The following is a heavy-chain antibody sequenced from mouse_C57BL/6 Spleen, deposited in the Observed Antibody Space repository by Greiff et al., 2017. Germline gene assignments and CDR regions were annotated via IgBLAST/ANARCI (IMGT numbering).Heavy chain of an antibody. CDR2: IDPENGAT. CDR1: GFNITDDY. V-gene: IGHV14-4*01. J-gene: IGHJ2*01. D-gene: IGHD6-1*01. CDR3: ATGGTLNY. Sequence: EVQLQQSGAELVRPGASVKLSCTASGFNITDDYMHWVKQRPEQGLEWIGLIDPENGATEYASKFQGKATITADTASNPAYLQRSSLTSEDTAVYYCATGGTLNYWGQGTTLTVSS.